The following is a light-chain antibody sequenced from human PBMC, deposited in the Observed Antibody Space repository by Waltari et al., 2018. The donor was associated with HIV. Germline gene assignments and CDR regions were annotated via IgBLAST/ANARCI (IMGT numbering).Light chain of an antibody. CDR1: SSNIGSNT. CDR3: AAWDDSLNGLVV. Sequence: QSVLTQPPSASGTPGQRVTISCSGRSSNIGSNTGNWYQQLPGTAPKLLIYSNNQRPSGVPDRFSGSKSGTSASLAISGLQSEDEADYYCAAWDDSLNGLVVFGGGTKLTVL. CDR2: SNN. V-gene: IGLV1-44*01. J-gene: IGLJ2*01.